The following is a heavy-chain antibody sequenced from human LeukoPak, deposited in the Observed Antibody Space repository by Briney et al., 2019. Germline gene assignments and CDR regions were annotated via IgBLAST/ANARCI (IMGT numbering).Heavy chain of an antibody. CDR1: GGSISSSSYY. CDR3: ARWRREYSFFDY. V-gene: IGHV4-39*01. CDR2: IYYSGST. Sequence: SETLSLTCTVSGGSISSSSYYWGWIRQPPGKGLEWIGSIYYSGSTYYNPSLKSRVTISVDTSKNQFSLKLSSVTAADTAVYYCARWRREYSFFDYWGQGTLVTVSS. D-gene: IGHD3-10*01. J-gene: IGHJ4*02.